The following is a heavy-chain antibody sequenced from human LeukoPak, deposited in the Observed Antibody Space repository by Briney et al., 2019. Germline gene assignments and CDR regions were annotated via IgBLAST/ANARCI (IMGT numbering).Heavy chain of an antibody. J-gene: IGHJ4*02. D-gene: IGHD3-22*01. CDR1: GLSFNSYA. CDR3: ARGGGKSSGYFDS. CDR2: IWYDGSNK. V-gene: IGHV3-33*08. Sequence: GRSLRLSCAASGLSFNSYAMHWVRQAPGKGLEWVAVIWYDGSNKYYADSVKGRFTISRDNSKNTLYLQMNSLRAEDTAVYYCARGGGKSSGYFDSWGQGTPVTVSS.